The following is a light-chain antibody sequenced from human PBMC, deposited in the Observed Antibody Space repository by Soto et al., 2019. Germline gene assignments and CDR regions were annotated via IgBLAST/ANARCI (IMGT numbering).Light chain of an antibody. J-gene: IGLJ1*01. CDR2: ASS. Sequence: QSDLTQPASVSGSPGQSITISCTGTSSDVGSYNYVSWYQHHPGKAPRLIIYASSNRPSGVSHRFSGSRSGNTASLTISGLQAEDEADYYCSSYTSGTTLYVFGTGTKVTVL. CDR1: SSDVGSYNY. V-gene: IGLV2-14*01. CDR3: SSYTSGTTLYV.